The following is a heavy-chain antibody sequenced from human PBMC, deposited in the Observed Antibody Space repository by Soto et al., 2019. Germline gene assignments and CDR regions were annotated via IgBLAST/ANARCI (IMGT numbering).Heavy chain of an antibody. J-gene: IGHJ4*02. CDR1: GFTFSSYA. V-gene: IGHV3-23*01. CDR3: AKASEIIGGIQDFIAARVTDY. D-gene: IGHD6-6*01. CDR2: ISGSGGST. Sequence: PGGSLRLSCAASGFTFSSYAMSWVRQAPGKGLEWVSAISGSGGSTYYADSVKGRFTISRDNSKNTLYLQMNSLRAEDTAVYYCAKASEIIGGIQDFIAARVTDYWGQGTLVTVSS.